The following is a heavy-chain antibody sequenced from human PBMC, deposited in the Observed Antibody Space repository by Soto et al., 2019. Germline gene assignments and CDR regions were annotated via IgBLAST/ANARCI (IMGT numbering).Heavy chain of an antibody. CDR1: GFTFSSYG. J-gene: IGHJ2*01. CDR2: ISYDGSNK. D-gene: IGHD2-15*01. V-gene: IGHV3-30*18. CDR3: AKDVALGYFDL. Sequence: QVQLVESGGGVLQPGRSLRLSCAASGFTFSSYGTHWVRQAPGTGLEWVAVISYDGSNKYYADSVKGRFTISRDKSKNRLYVPMNSLRAEDAAVYYCAKDVALGYFDLWGRGTLGAVSS.